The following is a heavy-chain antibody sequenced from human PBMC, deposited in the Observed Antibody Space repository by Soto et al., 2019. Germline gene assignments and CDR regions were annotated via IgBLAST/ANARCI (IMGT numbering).Heavy chain of an antibody. CDR3: ARGPSITMVRGEKYYFDY. J-gene: IGHJ4*02. V-gene: IGHV4-31*03. Sequence: QVQLQESGPGLVKPSQTLSLTCTVSGGSISSGGYYWSWIRQHPGKGLEWIGYIYYSGSTYYNPSLESRVTISVDTSKNQFSLKLSSVTAADTAVYYCARGPSITMVRGEKYYFDYWGQGTLVTVSS. D-gene: IGHD3-10*01. CDR1: GGSISSGGYY. CDR2: IYYSGST.